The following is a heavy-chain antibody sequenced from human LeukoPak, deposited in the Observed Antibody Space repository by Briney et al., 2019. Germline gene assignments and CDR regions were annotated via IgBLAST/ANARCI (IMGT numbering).Heavy chain of an antibody. V-gene: IGHV1-8*01. CDR3: ARGRRITIFGVVIITDYMDV. CDR2: MNPNSGNT. Sequence: ASVKVSCKASGYTFTSYDINWVRQATGQGLEWMGWMNPNSGNTGYAQKFQGRVTITRNTSISTAYMELSSLRSEDTAVYYCARGRRITIFGVVIITDYMDVWGKGTTVTVSS. J-gene: IGHJ6*03. D-gene: IGHD3-3*01. CDR1: GYTFTSYD.